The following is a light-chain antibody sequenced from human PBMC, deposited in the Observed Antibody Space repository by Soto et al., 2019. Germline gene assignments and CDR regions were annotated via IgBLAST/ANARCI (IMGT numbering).Light chain of an antibody. V-gene: IGKV1-39*01. J-gene: IGKJ1*01. CDR1: QSISSY. Sequence: DIQMTQSPSTLSASVGDRVAITCRASQSISSYLNWYQQKPGKAPKLLIYAASSLQSGVPSRFSGSGSGTDFTLTISSLQPEDFATYYCQQSYSTLSLTFDQGTKVEIK. CDR3: QQSYSTLSLT. CDR2: AAS.